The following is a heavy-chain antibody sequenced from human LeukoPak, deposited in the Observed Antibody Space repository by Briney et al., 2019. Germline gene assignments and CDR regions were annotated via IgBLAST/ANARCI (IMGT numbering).Heavy chain of an antibody. J-gene: IGHJ4*02. V-gene: IGHV3-7*01. CDR1: GFTFSSDW. D-gene: IGHD4-11*01. CDR3: ARYRTYFDY. CDR2: INQEGTED. Sequence: GGSRRLSCAASGFTFSSDWMSWGRQSPGKGLEWVAYINQEGTEDGYVGSVKGRFTISRENAKNSLYLQMNNLRAEDTSVFYCARYRTYFDYWGQGTLVTVSS.